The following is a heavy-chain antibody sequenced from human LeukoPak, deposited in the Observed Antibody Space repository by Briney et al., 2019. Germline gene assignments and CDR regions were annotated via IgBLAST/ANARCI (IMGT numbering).Heavy chain of an antibody. J-gene: IGHJ6*03. Sequence: GGSLRLSCAASGFTFSDYTMNWVRQAPGKGLEWVSSISSSSSYIYYADSVKGRFTISRDNAKNSLSLQMKSLRAEDTAVYYCVRGEYSYGPLDYYYYRDVWGKGDTLSVSS. CDR2: ISSSSSYI. V-gene: IGHV3-21*01. CDR1: GFTFSDYT. D-gene: IGHD5-18*01. CDR3: VRGEYSYGPLDYYYYRDV.